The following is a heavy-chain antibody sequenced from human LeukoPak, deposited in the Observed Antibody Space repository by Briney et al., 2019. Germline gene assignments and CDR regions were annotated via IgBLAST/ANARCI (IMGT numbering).Heavy chain of an antibody. CDR3: ARDPQWELLNWFDP. CDR1: EFSVGSNY. CDR2: INGRGGST. J-gene: IGHJ5*02. D-gene: IGHD1-26*01. Sequence: GGSLRLSCAASEFSVGSNYMTWVRQAPGKALEWVSSINGRGGSTYYADSVKGRFTISRDNSKNTLYLQMNSLRAENTAVYYCARDPQWELLNWFDPWGQGTLVTVSS. V-gene: IGHV3-66*02.